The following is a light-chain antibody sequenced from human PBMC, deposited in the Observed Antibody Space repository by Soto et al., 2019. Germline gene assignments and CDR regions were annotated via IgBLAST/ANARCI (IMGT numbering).Light chain of an antibody. V-gene: IGKV2-28*01. CDR2: LTS. J-gene: IGKJ1*01. CDR3: MQSLQTPPWT. CDR1: QSLLQTNGYTY. Sequence: EIVMTQPPLSLPVTPGEPASISCRSSQSLLQTNGYTYLDWYLQKPGQSPQLLIYLTSIRASGVPDRFSGSGSGTEFTLKISKVEAEDVGVYYCMQSLQTPPWTFGPGTKVAIK.